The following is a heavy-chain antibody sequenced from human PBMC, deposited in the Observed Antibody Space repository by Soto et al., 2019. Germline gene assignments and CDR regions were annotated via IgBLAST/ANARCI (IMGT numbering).Heavy chain of an antibody. CDR3: AKGGYDFWSGSGVDV. CDR2: ISGSGGST. Sequence: EVQLLESGGGLVQPGGSLRLSCAASGFTFSSYAMSWVRQAPGKGLEWVSAISGSGGSTYYADSVKGRFTISRDNSKNTLDLQMNSLRGEDTAVYYCAKGGYDFWSGSGVDVWGKGTTVTVSS. V-gene: IGHV3-23*01. D-gene: IGHD3-3*01. J-gene: IGHJ6*04. CDR1: GFTFSSYA.